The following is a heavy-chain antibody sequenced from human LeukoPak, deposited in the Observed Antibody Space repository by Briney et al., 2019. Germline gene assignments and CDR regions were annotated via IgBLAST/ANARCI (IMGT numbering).Heavy chain of an antibody. Sequence: SETLSLTCTVSGDAISSSSYYWGWIRQPPGKGLEWIGSFSYSGSTYYNPSLKSRVTISVDTSKNQFSLKLSSVTAADTAVYYCARDRTVVVVVAATQAHWFDPWGQGTLVTVSS. V-gene: IGHV4-39*07. D-gene: IGHD2-15*01. CDR1: GDAISSSSYY. J-gene: IGHJ5*02. CDR3: ARDRTVVVVVAATQAHWFDP. CDR2: FSYSGST.